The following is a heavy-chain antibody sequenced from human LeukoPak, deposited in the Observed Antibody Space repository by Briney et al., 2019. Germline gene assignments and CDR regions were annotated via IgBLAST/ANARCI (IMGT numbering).Heavy chain of an antibody. Sequence: SETLSFTCTVSGGSVSSGSYYWSWIRQPPGRGLEWIGYIYDSETTNYNPPLKSRVTISVDTSKNQFSLRLSSVTAADTAVYYCVRDLIRDGLHDTFDIWGQGTMVTVSS. CDR3: VRDLIRDGLHDTFDI. V-gene: IGHV4-61*01. CDR2: IYDSETT. CDR1: GGSVSSGSYY. D-gene: IGHD3-10*01. J-gene: IGHJ3*02.